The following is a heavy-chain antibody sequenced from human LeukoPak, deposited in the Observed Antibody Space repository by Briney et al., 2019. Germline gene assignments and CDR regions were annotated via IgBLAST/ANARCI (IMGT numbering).Heavy chain of an antibody. V-gene: IGHV3-23*01. CDR2: IRSSGSGGST. J-gene: IGHJ3*02. CDR1: GFTFSDYA. CDR3: AKSWNYYDSSGDDALDI. D-gene: IGHD3-22*01. Sequence: GGSLRLSCAASGFTFSDYAMNWVRQAPGKGLEWVSVIRSSGSGGSTYYADSVKGRFTISRDNSKNTLYLQMNSLRVENTAVYYCAKSWNYYDSSGDDALDIWGQGTMVTVSS.